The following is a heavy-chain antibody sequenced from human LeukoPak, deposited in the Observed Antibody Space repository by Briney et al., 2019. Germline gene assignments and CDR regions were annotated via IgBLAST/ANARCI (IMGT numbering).Heavy chain of an antibody. CDR3: ARGRYYFDY. Sequence: SETLSLTCTVSGYSISSGYYWGWIRQPPGKGLEWIGSIYYSGSTYYNPSLKSRVTISVDTSKNQFSLKLSSVTAADTAVYYCARGRYYFDYWGQGTLVTVSS. J-gene: IGHJ4*02. CDR2: IYYSGST. V-gene: IGHV4-38-2*02. CDR1: GYSISSGYY.